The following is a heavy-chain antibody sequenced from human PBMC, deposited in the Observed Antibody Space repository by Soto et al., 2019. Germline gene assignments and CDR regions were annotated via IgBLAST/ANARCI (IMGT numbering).Heavy chain of an antibody. CDR2: INGGGSSA. V-gene: IGHV3-74*01. D-gene: IGHD5-12*01. CDR1: GFSFSSFW. CDR3: TRGGGYSGCDPFDY. J-gene: IGHJ4*02. Sequence: EVQLVESRGDLVQPGGALRLTCAAAGFSFSSFWMHWVRQAPGKGLVWVSSINGGGSSADYADSVKGRFTFSRDNAKNTVYLQMNSLRAEDTAVYYCTRGGGYSGCDPFDYWGQGTLVTVSS.